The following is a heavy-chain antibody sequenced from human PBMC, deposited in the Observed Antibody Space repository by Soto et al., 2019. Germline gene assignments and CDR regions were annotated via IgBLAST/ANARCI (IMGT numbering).Heavy chain of an antibody. Sequence: GVSLRLSFAASGFTFSNYWMHWVRQAPGKGLVWISRMNSDGSNTVYADAVKGRFTISRDNAKNTLYLQMNSLRVEDTAVYYCARGYCSGGSCYGFNWFDPWGQGTLVTVSS. CDR1: GFTFSNYW. J-gene: IGHJ5*02. CDR2: MNSDGSNT. CDR3: ARGYCSGGSCYGFNWFDP. V-gene: IGHV3-74*01. D-gene: IGHD2-15*01.